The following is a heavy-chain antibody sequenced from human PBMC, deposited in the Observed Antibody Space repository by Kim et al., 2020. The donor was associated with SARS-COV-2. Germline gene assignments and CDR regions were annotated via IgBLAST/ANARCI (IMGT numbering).Heavy chain of an antibody. CDR1: GFTFGSYS. V-gene: IGHV3-23*01. D-gene: IGHD3-9*01. Sequence: GGSLRLSCAASGFTFGSYSMSWVRLAPGKGLEWVSGISGSGHNTYYADSVKGRFTISKDISKNVWYLQMNSLSADVTAVYYCAKDAHYDLLTGPNYFYYYGLDVWGQGTTVTVSS. CDR2: ISGSGHNT. J-gene: IGHJ6*02. CDR3: AKDAHYDLLTGPNYFYYYGLDV.